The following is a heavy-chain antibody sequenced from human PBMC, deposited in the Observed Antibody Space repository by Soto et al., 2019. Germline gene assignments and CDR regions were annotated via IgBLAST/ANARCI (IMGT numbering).Heavy chain of an antibody. CDR2: ISYDGSNK. CDR1: GFTFSSYG. CDR3: AKGTDYYYYGMDV. J-gene: IGHJ6*02. Sequence: GSLRLSCAASGFTFSSYGMHWVRQAPGKGLEWVAVISYDGSNKYYADSVKGRFTISRDNSKNTLYLQMNSLRAEDTAVYYCAKGTDYYYYGMDVWGQGTTVTVSS. V-gene: IGHV3-30*18.